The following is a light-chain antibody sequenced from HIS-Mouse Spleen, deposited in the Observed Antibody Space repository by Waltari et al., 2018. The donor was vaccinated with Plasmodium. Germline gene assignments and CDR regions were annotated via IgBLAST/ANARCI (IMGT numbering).Light chain of an antibody. J-gene: IGKJ2*01. Sequence: AIRMTQSPSSFSASTGDRVTITCRASQGISRYLAWYQQKPGKAPKLLIYAASTLQSGVPSRSSGSGSGTDFTLTISCLQSEDFATYYCQQYYSYPYTFGQGTKLEIK. CDR1: QGISRY. CDR2: AAS. V-gene: IGKV1-8*01. CDR3: QQYYSYPYT.